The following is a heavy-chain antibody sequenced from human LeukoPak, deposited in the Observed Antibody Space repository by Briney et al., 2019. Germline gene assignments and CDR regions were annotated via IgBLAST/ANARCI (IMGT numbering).Heavy chain of an antibody. V-gene: IGHV3-23*01. CDR1: GFIFNKFA. D-gene: IGHD5-18*01. J-gene: IGHJ5*02. CDR2: ISGSGGST. Sequence: QTGGSLRLSCAASGFIFNKFAMSWVRQAPGKGLEWVSGISGSGGSTYYADSVKGRFTISRDNSKNTLYLQMISLRAEDTAVYYCAKARRIQLWLSWGQGTLVTVSS. CDR3: AKARRIQLWLS.